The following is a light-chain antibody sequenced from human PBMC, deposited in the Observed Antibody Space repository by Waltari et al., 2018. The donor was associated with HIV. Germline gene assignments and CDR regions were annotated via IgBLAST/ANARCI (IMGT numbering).Light chain of an antibody. CDR3: HQTRTLPWT. V-gene: IGKV6D-21*02. CDR1: QSIGRS. CDR2: FVS. Sequence: EIVLTQSPDFQSVAPKERVTLTCRASQSIGRSLFWFQPKPHQSPKLLIKFVSQSISWVPSRFSGGGSGTDFTLTISSLEPEDAAVYYCHQTRTLPWTFGQGTKVEI. J-gene: IGKJ1*01.